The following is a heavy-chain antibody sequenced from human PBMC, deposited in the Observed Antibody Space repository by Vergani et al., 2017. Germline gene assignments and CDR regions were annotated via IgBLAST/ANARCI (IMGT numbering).Heavy chain of an antibody. Sequence: EVQLVESGGGLVQPGGSLRLSCAASGSTFSSYAMNWVRQAPGKGLEWVSYISRSSSTIYYADSVKGRFTISRDNAKNSLHLQMNNLRAEDTAVYYCARQSRDVFCTNGVCPLGYWGQGALVIVSS. D-gene: IGHD2-8*01. CDR2: ISRSSSTI. CDR1: GSTFSSYA. V-gene: IGHV3-48*01. J-gene: IGHJ4*02. CDR3: ARQSRDVFCTNGVCPLGY.